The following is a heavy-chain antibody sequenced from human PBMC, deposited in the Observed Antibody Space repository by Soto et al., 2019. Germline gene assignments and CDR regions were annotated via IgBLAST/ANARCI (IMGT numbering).Heavy chain of an antibody. CDR3: ARGEGSSWSLYYGMDV. D-gene: IGHD6-13*01. Sequence: GESLKISCKGSGYSFTSYWIGWVRQMPGKGLEWMGIIYPGDSDTRYSPSFQGQVTISADKSISTAYLQWSSLKASDTAMYYCARGEGSSWSLYYGMDVWGQGTTVTFSS. V-gene: IGHV5-51*01. CDR2: IYPGDSDT. CDR1: GYSFTSYW. J-gene: IGHJ6*02.